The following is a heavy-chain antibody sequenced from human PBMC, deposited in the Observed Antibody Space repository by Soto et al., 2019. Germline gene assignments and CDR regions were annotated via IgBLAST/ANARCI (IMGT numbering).Heavy chain of an antibody. CDR2: ISGSGGST. D-gene: IGHD3-10*01. V-gene: IGHV3-23*01. Sequence: EVQLLESGGGLLQPGGSLRLSCAASGFTFSSYAMNWVRQAPGKGLEWVSAISGSGGSTYYADSVKGRFTISRDNSKNTLYLQMNSLRAEDTAVYYCAKERGGSYYYCDYWGQGTLVTVSS. CDR1: GFTFSSYA. J-gene: IGHJ4*02. CDR3: AKERGGSYYYCDY.